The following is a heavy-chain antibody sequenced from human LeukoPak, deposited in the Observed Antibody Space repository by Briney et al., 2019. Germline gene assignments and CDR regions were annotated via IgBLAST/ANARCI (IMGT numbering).Heavy chain of an antibody. V-gene: IGHV3-48*01. CDR3: AREWDI. CDR1: GFTFSDYG. Sequence: GGSLRLSCVASGFTFSDYGMNWVRQPPGKGLEWLSHISSRSTNVYYRDSVKGRLTISRDNAQSLLYLQMNSLRVEDTAVYYCAREWDIWGQGTMVAVSS. J-gene: IGHJ3*02. CDR2: ISSRSTNV.